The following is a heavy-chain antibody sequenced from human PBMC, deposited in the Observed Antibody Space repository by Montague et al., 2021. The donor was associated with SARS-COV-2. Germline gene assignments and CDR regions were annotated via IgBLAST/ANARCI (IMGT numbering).Heavy chain of an antibody. Sequence: SENLSLTCAVHGTSFSGYYWNWIRQPPGKGLEWIGEINHGGSTKYSPSLKSRLTISADTSKNQFSLKLTSVAAADTAVYYCARLRDGVVPSPILGVGPYYSYYYMDVWGRGTTVTVSS. CDR3: ARLRDGVVPSPILGVGPYYSYYYMDV. V-gene: IGHV4-34*01. J-gene: IGHJ6*03. D-gene: IGHD3-10*01. CDR2: INHGGST. CDR1: GTSFSGYY.